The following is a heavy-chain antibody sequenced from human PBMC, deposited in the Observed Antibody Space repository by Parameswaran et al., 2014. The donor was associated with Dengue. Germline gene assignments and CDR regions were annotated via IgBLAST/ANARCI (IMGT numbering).Heavy chain of an antibody. CDR3: VKAGIGYSYGPGDY. V-gene: IGHV3-64D*08. CDR2: ISSNGGST. D-gene: IGHD5-18*01. Sequence: QPPGKGLEYVSAISSNGGSTYYADSVKGRFTISRDNSKNTLYLQMSSLRAEDTAVYYCVKAGIGYSYGPGDYWGQGTLVTVSS. J-gene: IGHJ4*02.